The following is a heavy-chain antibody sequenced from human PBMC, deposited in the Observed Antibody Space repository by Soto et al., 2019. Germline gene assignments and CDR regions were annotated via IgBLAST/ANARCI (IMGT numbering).Heavy chain of an antibody. Sequence: QVQLVQSGAEVKKPGSSVTVSCKTSGGTFSKDAINWVRQAPGQGLEWMGLLIPVFGSPIYAQKFQGRIRINADESTSTAFMDLSSLRSEDTAVYYCTSVLGYTFEPGKTRYYAMDVWGQGTTVSVSS. CDR1: GGTFSKDA. CDR3: TSVLGYTFEPGKTRYYAMDV. J-gene: IGHJ6*02. V-gene: IGHV1-69*01. D-gene: IGHD5-18*01. CDR2: LIPVFGSP.